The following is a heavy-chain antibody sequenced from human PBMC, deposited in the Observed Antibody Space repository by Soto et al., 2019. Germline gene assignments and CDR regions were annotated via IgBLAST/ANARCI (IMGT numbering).Heavy chain of an antibody. Sequence: QVQLVKSGAEVKKPGSSVKVSCTASGGTFSSYAISWVRQAPGQGLEWMGGIIPIFGTANYAQKFQGRVTITADESTSTAYMELSSLRSEDTAVYYFARTVDTAIRRWFDPWGQGTLVTVSS. J-gene: IGHJ5*02. CDR1: GGTFSSYA. CDR3: ARTVDTAIRRWFDP. CDR2: IIPIFGTA. D-gene: IGHD5-18*01. V-gene: IGHV1-69*01.